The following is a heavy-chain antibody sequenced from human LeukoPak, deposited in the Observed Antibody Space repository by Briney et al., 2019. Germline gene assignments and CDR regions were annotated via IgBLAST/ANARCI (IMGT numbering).Heavy chain of an antibody. Sequence: PSQTLSLTCTVSGGSISSGGYYWSWIRQPPGKGLEWIGYIYYSGSTYYNPSLKSRVTISVDTSKSQFSLKLSSVTAADTAVYYSARDGVVGTSGFAFDIWGQGTMVTVSS. CDR2: IYYSGST. J-gene: IGHJ3*02. CDR1: GGSISSGGYY. CDR3: ARDGVVGTSGFAFDI. D-gene: IGHD1-26*01. V-gene: IGHV4-31*03.